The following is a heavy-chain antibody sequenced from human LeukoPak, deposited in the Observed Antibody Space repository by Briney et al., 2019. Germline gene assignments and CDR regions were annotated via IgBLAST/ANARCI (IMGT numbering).Heavy chain of an antibody. CDR3: AKDFDSGSYRFDY. Sequence: GGSLRLSCAASGFTFSSYAMSWVRQAPGKGLEWVSAISGSGGSTYYADSVKGRFTISRDNSKNTLYLQMNGLRAEDTAVYYCAKDFDSGSYRFDYWGQGTLVTVSS. V-gene: IGHV3-23*01. CDR2: ISGSGGST. D-gene: IGHD1-26*01. CDR1: GFTFSSYA. J-gene: IGHJ4*02.